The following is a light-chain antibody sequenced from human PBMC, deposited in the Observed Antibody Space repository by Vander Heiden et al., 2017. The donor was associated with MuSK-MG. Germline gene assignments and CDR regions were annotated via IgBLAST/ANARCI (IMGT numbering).Light chain of an antibody. Sequence: QSALTQPRSVSGSPGPSVTISCTGTSSDVGGYNYVSWYQQHPGEAPKLMIYDVSKRPSGVPDRFSGSKSDNTASLTISGLQAEDEADYYCCSYAGSYTLVFGGGTQLTVL. CDR2: DVS. CDR3: CSYAGSYTLV. J-gene: IGLJ2*01. V-gene: IGLV2-11*01. CDR1: SSDVGGYNY.